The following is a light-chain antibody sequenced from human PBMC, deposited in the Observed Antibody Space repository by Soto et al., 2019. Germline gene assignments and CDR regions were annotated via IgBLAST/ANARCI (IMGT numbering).Light chain of an antibody. CDR2: GAS. Sequence: ETLMTQSPATLSVSPGARASHNSRASQSVSGNLAWYQQKPGQAPRLLIYGASTRATGIPARFSGSGSGTEFTLTISSLQSEEFGVYYCQQYSDWWTFGQGTKVDIK. V-gene: IGKV3-15*01. CDR3: QQYSDWWT. J-gene: IGKJ1*01. CDR1: QSVSGN.